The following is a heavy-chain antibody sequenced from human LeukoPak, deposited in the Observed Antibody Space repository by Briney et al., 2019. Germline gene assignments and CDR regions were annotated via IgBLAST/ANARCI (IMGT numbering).Heavy chain of an antibody. Sequence: GGSLRLSCAASGFTFSSYGMHWVRQAPGEGLEWVAIISYDGSNKYYADSVKGRFTISRDNSKNTLYLQMNSLRAEDTAVYYCAKDSRGYSYAHYYGMDVWGQGTTVTVSS. CDR1: GFTFSSYG. D-gene: IGHD5-18*01. V-gene: IGHV3-30*18. CDR3: AKDSRGYSYAHYYGMDV. CDR2: ISYDGSNK. J-gene: IGHJ6*02.